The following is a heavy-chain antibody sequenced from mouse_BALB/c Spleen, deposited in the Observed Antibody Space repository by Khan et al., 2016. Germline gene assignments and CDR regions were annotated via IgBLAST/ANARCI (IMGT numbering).Heavy chain of an antibody. V-gene: IGHV3-8*02. J-gene: IGHJ1*01. CDR3: ARYYSHIYWYFDV. D-gene: IGHD2-12*01. CDR1: GDSITSGY. Sequence: EVQLQESGPSLVKPSQTLSLTCSVTGDSITSGYWNWIRKFPGNKLEYMGYISYSGSTYYNPSLKSRLSITRDTSKNQYYLQLNSVTTEDTATYYSARYYSHIYWYFDVWGAGTTVTVSS. CDR2: ISYSGST.